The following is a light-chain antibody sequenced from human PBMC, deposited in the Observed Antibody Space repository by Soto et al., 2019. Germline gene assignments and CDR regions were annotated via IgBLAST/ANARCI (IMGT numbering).Light chain of an antibody. Sequence: QSARTQPASVSGFPGQSITISCTGTDSDVGGYNYVSWYQQHPGKAPKLMIYEVSNRPSGVSTRFSGSKSGNTASLTISGLQAEDEADYYCSSYTTSSTPYVFGTGTKVTVL. CDR2: EVS. CDR1: DSDVGGYNY. CDR3: SSYTTSSTPYV. V-gene: IGLV2-14*01. J-gene: IGLJ1*01.